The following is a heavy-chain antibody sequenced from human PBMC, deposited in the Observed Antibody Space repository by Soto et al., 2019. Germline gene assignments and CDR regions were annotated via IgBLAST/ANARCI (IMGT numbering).Heavy chain of an antibody. V-gene: IGHV3-30*18. Sequence: QVQLVESGGGVVQPGRSLRLSCAASGFTFSSCAMHWVRQAPGKGLEWVAVISYDGSSKYYAGSVKGRFTISRDNSKNTLYLQMNSLRADDTAGYYCAKDKVGEISLIDYWGQGTLVTV. CDR3: AKDKVGEISLIDY. J-gene: IGHJ4*02. CDR2: ISYDGSSK. CDR1: GFTFSSCA. D-gene: IGHD3-16*02.